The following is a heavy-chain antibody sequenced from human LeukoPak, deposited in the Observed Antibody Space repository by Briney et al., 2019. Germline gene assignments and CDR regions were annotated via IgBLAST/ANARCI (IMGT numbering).Heavy chain of an antibody. CDR2: ISASGGST. CDR1: GFTFSSYI. D-gene: IGHD2/OR15-2a*01. CDR3: AKGNNSRATSFDY. V-gene: IGHV3-23*01. J-gene: IGHJ4*02. Sequence: GGSLRLSCVASGFTFSSYIMSWVRQAPGKGLEWVSAISASGGSTYYADSVRGRFTISRDNSKNTLYVQLNSLRGEDTAVYYCAKGNNSRATSFDYWGQGTLVTVSS.